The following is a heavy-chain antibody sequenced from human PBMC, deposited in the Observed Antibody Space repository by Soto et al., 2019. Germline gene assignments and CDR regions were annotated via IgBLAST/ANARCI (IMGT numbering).Heavy chain of an antibody. Sequence: QPGGSLRLSCAASGFTFDDYTMHWVRQAPGKGLEWVSLISWDGGSTYYADSVKGRFTISRDNSKNSLYLQMNSLRTEDTALYYCAKVNYDSSGYYGALDYWGQGTLVTVSS. CDR3: AKVNYDSSGYYGALDY. CDR2: ISWDGGST. V-gene: IGHV3-43*01. CDR1: GFTFDDYT. J-gene: IGHJ4*02. D-gene: IGHD3-22*01.